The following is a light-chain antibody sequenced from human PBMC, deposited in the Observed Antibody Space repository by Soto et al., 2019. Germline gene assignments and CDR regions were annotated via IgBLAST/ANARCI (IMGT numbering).Light chain of an antibody. V-gene: IGLV2-14*03. CDR3: SSYTSTSTDV. Sequence: QSALTQPASVSGSPGQSITISCTGTSSDVGAYNYVSWYQLHPGKAPKLIIYDVTNRPSGVSNRFSGSKSGTTASLTISGLQAEDEADYYCSSYTSTSTDVFGAGTKLTVL. CDR1: SSDVGAYNY. J-gene: IGLJ1*01. CDR2: DVT.